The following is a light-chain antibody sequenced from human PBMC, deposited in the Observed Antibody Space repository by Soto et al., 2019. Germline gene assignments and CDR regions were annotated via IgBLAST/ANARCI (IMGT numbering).Light chain of an antibody. CDR2: DAS. Sequence: DIQITHSPSSRSASVGDRVTITFQASQNINNYLNWYQQKPGRAPKLLIYDASNLEAGVPSRFRGSGSGTDFTFTISRLQPEDIATYYCKQYENLPTFGQGTRLEIK. CDR1: QNINNY. CDR3: KQYENLPT. J-gene: IGKJ5*01. V-gene: IGKV1-33*01.